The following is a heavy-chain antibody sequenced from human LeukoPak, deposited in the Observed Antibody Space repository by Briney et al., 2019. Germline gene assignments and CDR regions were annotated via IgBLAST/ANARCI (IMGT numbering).Heavy chain of an antibody. V-gene: IGHV3-21*01. CDR3: ARDPYNWNDVTNWFDP. CDR1: GFTFGSYS. D-gene: IGHD1-1*01. J-gene: IGHJ5*02. Sequence: GGSLRLSCAASGFTFGSYSMNWVRQAPGKGLEWVSSISSSSSYIYYADSVKGRFTISRDNAKNSLYLQMNSLRAEDTAVYYCARDPYNWNDVTNWFDPWGQGTLVTVSS. CDR2: ISSSSSYI.